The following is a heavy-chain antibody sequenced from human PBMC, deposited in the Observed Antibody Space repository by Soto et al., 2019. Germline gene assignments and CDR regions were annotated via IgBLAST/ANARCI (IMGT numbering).Heavy chain of an antibody. D-gene: IGHD3-9*01. Sequence: LRRSWAASGCRLRRYWMHSVRQATGKGLVWVARISSDGSTTTYADSASGRFIIPRDNDANILYLQMSSLRAEDTAVYYCAREYYGVLTGYYNHSWRQGTLVT. CDR3: AREYYGVLTGYYNHS. J-gene: IGHJ4*02. CDR2: ISSDGSTT. CDR1: GCRLRRYW. V-gene: IGHV3-74*01.